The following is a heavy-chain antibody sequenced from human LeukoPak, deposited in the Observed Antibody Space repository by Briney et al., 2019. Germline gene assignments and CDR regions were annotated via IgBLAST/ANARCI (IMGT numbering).Heavy chain of an antibody. CDR2: IYHSGSN. CDR1: GGSISSSNW. V-gene: IGHV4-4*02. Sequence: PSGTLSLTCAVSGGSISSSNWWSWVRQPPGKGLEWIGEIYHSGSNNYNPSLKSRVTMSVDKSKNQFSLKLSSVTAADTAVYYCARAWYDILTGYHDDPYYLDYWGQGTLVTVSS. J-gene: IGHJ4*02. D-gene: IGHD3-9*01. CDR3: ARAWYDILTGYHDDPYYLDY.